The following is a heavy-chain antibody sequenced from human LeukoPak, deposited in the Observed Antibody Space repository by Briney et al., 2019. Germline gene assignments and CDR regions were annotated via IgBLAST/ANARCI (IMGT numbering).Heavy chain of an antibody. D-gene: IGHD3-16*02. CDR2: ISSSSSYI. CDR1: GFTFSSYS. V-gene: IGHV3-21*01. J-gene: IGHJ3*02. CDR3: AREPNTFGGVIALDAFDI. Sequence: GGSLRLSCAASGFTFSSYSMNWVRQALGKGLEWVSSISSSSSYIYYADSVKGRFTISRDNAKNSLYLQMNSLRAEDTAVYYCAREPNTFGGVIALDAFDIWGQGTMVTVSS.